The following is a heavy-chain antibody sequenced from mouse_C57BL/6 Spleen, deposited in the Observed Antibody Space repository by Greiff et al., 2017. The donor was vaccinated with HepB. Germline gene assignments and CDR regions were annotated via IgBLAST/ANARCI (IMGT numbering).Heavy chain of an antibody. CDR1: GYTFTGYW. Sequence: VKLVESGAELMKPGASVKLSCKATGYTFTGYWIEWVKQRPGHGLEWIGEILPGSGSTNYNEKFKGKATFTADTSSNTAYMQLSSLTTEDSAIYYCASHPIYYDYDAWFAYWGQGTLVTVSA. J-gene: IGHJ3*01. CDR2: ILPGSGST. V-gene: IGHV1-9*01. D-gene: IGHD2-4*01. CDR3: ASHPIYYDYDAWFAY.